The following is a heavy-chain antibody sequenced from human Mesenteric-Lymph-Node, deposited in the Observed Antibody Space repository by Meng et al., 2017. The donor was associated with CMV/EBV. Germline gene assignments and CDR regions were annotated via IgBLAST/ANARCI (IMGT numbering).Heavy chain of an antibody. Sequence: LTCTVSGGSISGAGYYCSWIRQHPGKGLEWIGYIYYSGSTYYNPSLKSRVTISVDTSKNQFSLKLSSVTAADTAVYYCARDHGDYFDYWGQGTLVTVSS. CDR3: ARDHGDYFDY. D-gene: IGHD4-17*01. J-gene: IGHJ4*02. V-gene: IGHV4-31*03. CDR2: IYYSGST. CDR1: GGSISGAGYY.